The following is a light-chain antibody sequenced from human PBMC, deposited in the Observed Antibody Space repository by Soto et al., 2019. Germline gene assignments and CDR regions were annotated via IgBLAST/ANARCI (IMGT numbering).Light chain of an antibody. Sequence: EIVMTQSPATLSVSPGESATLSCRASQSISSELAWYQQNAGQPPRLLIYGASTRATGVPARFTGSGSGSDFTLTISGLQSEDVAVYYCQQGHNWPLTFGQGTRLEI. CDR2: GAS. CDR3: QQGHNWPLT. CDR1: QSISSE. V-gene: IGKV3-15*01. J-gene: IGKJ2*01.